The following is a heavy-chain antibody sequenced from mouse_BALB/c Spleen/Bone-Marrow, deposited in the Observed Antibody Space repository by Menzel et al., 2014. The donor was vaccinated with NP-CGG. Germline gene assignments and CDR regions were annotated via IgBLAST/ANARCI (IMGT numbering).Heavy chain of an antibody. J-gene: IGHJ3*01. Sequence: LVESDAELVKPGASVKISCKASGYTFTDHAIHWVKQKPEQGLEWIGYFSPGNGNIRYNQKFKGKATLTADKSSSTAYMQLNSLTSEDSAVYFCKRSLNFFAYWGQGTLVIVSA. V-gene: IGHV1S53*02. CDR1: GYTFTDHA. D-gene: IGHD1-3*01. CDR2: FSPGNGNI. CDR3: KRSLNFFAY.